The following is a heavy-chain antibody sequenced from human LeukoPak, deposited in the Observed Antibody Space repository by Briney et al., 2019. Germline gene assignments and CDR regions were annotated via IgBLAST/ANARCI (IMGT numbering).Heavy chain of an antibody. J-gene: IGHJ4*02. CDR2: IYSGGNT. V-gene: IGHV3-53*01. CDR3: ARVLNLVYGDYDY. CDR1: GFTVSSNY. Sequence: GGSLRLSCAASGFTVSSNYMSWDRQAPGKGLEWVSVIYSGGNTYYADSVKGRFTISRDNSKNTLYLQMNSLRAEDTAVYYCARVLNLVYGDYDYWGQGTLVTVSS. D-gene: IGHD4-17*01.